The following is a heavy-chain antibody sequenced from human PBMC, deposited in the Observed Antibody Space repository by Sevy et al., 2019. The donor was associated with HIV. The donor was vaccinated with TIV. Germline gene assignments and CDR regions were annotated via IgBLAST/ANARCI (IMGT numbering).Heavy chain of an antibody. CDR3: AILSSGWYFDY. Sequence: GGSLRLSCAASGFTFSSYAMSWVRQAPGKGLEWVSAISGSGGSTYYADSVKGRFTISRDKSKNTLYLQMNSLRAEDTAVYYCAILSSGWYFDYWGQGTLVTVSS. V-gene: IGHV3-23*01. CDR2: ISGSGGST. CDR1: GFTFSSYA. D-gene: IGHD6-19*01. J-gene: IGHJ4*02.